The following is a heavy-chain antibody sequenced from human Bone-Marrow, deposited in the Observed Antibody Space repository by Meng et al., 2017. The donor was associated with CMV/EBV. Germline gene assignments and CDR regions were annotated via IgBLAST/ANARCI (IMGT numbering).Heavy chain of an antibody. CDR3: AKGPKRITIFGVVSPVFDY. CDR1: FSSDG. V-gene: IGHV3-30*18. Sequence: FSSDGMHWVRQAPGKGLEWVAVISYDGSNKYYADSVEGRFTISRDNSRNTLYLQMNSLRAEDTAVYYCAKGPKRITIFGVVSPVFDYWGQGTLVTVSS. CDR2: ISYDGSNK. J-gene: IGHJ4*02. D-gene: IGHD3-3*01.